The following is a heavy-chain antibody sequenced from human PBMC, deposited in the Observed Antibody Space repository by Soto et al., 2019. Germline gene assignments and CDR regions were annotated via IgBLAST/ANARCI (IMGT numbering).Heavy chain of an antibody. CDR2: ISTGSDYI. CDR3: TMGQQRNLRPATV. J-gene: IGHJ4*02. CDR1: GFSLSIYA. Sequence: EVQLVESGGGLVKPGGSLKLSCVASGFSLSIYAMTWVRQAPGKGLEWVSSISTGSDYIYYADSLKGRFPISRDNAKNAMYLPRKRLSVEDTAGYFFTMGQQRNLRPATVGGQGTLVIVSS. V-gene: IGHV3-21*06. D-gene: IGHD3-10*01.